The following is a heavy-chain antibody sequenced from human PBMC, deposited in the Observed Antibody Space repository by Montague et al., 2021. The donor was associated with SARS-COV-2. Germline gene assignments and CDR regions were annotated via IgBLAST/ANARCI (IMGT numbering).Heavy chain of an antibody. Sequence: SETLSLTYTVSGGSITTTSHYWGWIRQPPGKGLEWIGSIYYSGYTHYNPSLKTRLTLSVDTSTNQFSPKLGSVTAADTAVYHCARLGPGPQGEESWGQGTVVIVSS. CDR2: IYYSGYT. V-gene: IGHV4-39*01. CDR1: GGSITTTSHY. CDR3: ARLGPGPQGEES. D-gene: IGHD3-16*01. J-gene: IGHJ5*02.